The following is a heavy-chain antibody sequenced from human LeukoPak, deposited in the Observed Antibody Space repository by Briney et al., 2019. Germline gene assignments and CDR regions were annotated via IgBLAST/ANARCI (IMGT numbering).Heavy chain of an antibody. CDR2: ISGSGGST. CDR1: GFTFSSYA. J-gene: IGHJ4*02. Sequence: GSLRLSCAASGFTFSSYAMSWVRQAPGKGLEWVSAISGSGGSTYYADSVKGRFTISRDNSKNTLYLQMNSLRAEDTAVYYCAKSAGGDIVVVPAASFNYWGQGTLVTVSS. D-gene: IGHD2-2*01. CDR3: AKSAGGDIVVVPAASFNY. V-gene: IGHV3-23*01.